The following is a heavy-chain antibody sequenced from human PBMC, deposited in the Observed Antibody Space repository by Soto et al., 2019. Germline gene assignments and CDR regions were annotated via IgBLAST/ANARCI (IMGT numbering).Heavy chain of an antibody. J-gene: IGHJ4*02. D-gene: IGHD2-15*01. CDR1: GGTFSSYT. CDR2: IIPILGIA. V-gene: IGHV1-69*04. CDR3: ARDKSRVGYCSGGSCHPHY. Sequence: SVKVSCKASGGTFSSYTISWVRQAPGQGLEWMGRIIPILGIANYAQKFQGRVTITADKSTSTAYMELSSLRSEDTAVYYCARDKSRVGYCSGGSCHPHYWGQGTLVTVS.